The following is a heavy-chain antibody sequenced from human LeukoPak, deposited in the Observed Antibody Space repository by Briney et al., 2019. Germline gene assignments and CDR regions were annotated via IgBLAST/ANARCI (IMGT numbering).Heavy chain of an antibody. CDR3: ARGHVPDY. CDR1: GFSVSSYE. J-gene: IGHJ4*02. V-gene: IGHV3-48*03. Sequence: GGSLRLSCAASGFSVSSYEMNWVRQAPGKGLEWVSYIGSSGTTIYYADSVKGRFTISRDSAKNSLYLQMNSLRAEDTAVYYCARGHVPDYWGQGTLVIVSS. CDR2: IGSSGTTI.